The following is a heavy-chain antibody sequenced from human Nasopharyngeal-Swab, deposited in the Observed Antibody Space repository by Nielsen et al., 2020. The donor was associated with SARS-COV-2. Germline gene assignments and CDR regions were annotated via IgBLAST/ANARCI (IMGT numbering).Heavy chain of an antibody. D-gene: IGHD1-26*01. CDR2: IRSKANSYAT. Sequence: GESLKISCAASGFTFSGSAMHWVRQASGKGLEWVGRIRSKANSYATAYAASVKGRFTISRDDSKNTAYLQMNSLKTEDTAVYYCARGPPYSGSYWGAFDIWGQGTMVTVSS. V-gene: IGHV3-73*01. J-gene: IGHJ3*02. CDR1: GFTFSGSA. CDR3: ARGPPYSGSYWGAFDI.